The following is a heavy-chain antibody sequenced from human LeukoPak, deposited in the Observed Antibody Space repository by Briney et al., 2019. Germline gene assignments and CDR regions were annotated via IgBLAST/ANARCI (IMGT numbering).Heavy chain of an antibody. J-gene: IGHJ3*02. CDR2: LLYDGVNK. CDR3: AKDRNDYGGTDI. V-gene: IGHV3-33*06. Sequence: GGSLRLSCAASGFTLTSYGVHWVRQAPGKGLEWVAALLYDGVNKHYADSVKGRFTISRDNSKNTLYLQMNSLRAEDTAVYYCAKDRNDYGGTDIWGQGAMVTVSS. CDR1: GFTLTSYG. D-gene: IGHD4-23*01.